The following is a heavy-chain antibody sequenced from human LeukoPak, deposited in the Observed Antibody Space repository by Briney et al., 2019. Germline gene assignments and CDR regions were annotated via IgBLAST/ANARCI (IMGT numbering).Heavy chain of an antibody. CDR3: ARVGGSWYDFGDY. CDR2: INPNSGGT. D-gene: IGHD6-13*01. Sequence: RINPNSGGTNYAQKFQGRVTRTRDTSISTAYMELSRLRSDDTAVYYCARVGGSWYDFGDYWGQGTLVTVSS. V-gene: IGHV1-2*06. J-gene: IGHJ4*02.